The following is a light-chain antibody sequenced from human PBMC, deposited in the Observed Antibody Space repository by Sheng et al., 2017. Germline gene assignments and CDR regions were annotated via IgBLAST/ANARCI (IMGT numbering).Light chain of an antibody. J-gene: IGKJ2*03. CDR2: DAS. Sequence: AIQLTQSPSSLSASVGDRVTITCRTSQGISSALAWFQQIPGKAPKLLIYDASSLESGVPSRFSGSGSETYFTLTISSLQPDDFATYYCLQHNSYPYSFGQGTKLEIK. CDR1: QGISSA. V-gene: IGKV1-13*02. CDR3: LQHNSYPYS.